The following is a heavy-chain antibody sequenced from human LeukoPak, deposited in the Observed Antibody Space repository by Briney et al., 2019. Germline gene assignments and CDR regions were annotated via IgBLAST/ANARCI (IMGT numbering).Heavy chain of an antibody. D-gene: IGHD3-22*01. CDR2: INPSGGST. J-gene: IGHJ3*02. CDR1: GDTFTSYY. V-gene: IGHV1-46*01. Sequence: ASVKVSCKASGDTFTSYYINWVRQAPGQGLEWMGIINPSGGSTSYAQKFQGRVTMTRDKSTSTAYMELSSLRSEDTAVYYCARASYCDGSSGYDSRLLAYDAFDIGGKGTMVTVSS. CDR3: ARASYCDGSSGYDSRLLAYDAFDI.